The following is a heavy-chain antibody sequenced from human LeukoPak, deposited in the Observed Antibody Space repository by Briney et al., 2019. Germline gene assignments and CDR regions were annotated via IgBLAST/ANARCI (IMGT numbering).Heavy chain of an antibody. CDR2: ISRNSVNT. CDR1: GYTFTSYD. V-gene: IGHV1-18*01. J-gene: IGHJ4*02. Sequence: GAPVKVSCKASGYTFTSYDITWVRQAPGQGLEWMGWISRNSVNTNYAQRLQGRVTLTTDTSTSTAYMELRSLRSDDTAVYYCVRGGSSSGYDYWGQGTLVTVSS. D-gene: IGHD3-22*01. CDR3: VRGGSSSGYDY.